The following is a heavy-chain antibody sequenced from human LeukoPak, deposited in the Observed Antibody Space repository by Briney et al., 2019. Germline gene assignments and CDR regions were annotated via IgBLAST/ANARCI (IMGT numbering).Heavy chain of an antibody. CDR1: GYTFTSYD. CDR3: ARGFGPDF. Sequence: ASVKVSCKASGYTFTSYDINWVRQAPGQGLEWMGRVNPDSGNTVYAQKFQGRVTITRYTSPSTAYMELSSVQSEDTAVYYCARGFGPDFWGQGYLVIVSS. CDR2: VNPDSGNT. V-gene: IGHV1-8*01. J-gene: IGHJ4*02. D-gene: IGHD3-3*01.